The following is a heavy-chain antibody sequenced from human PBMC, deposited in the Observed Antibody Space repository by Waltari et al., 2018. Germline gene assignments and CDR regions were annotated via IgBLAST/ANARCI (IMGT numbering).Heavy chain of an antibody. D-gene: IGHD6-13*01. Sequence: EVQLVESGGGLVKPGGSLRLSCAASGFTFSSYSMNWVRQAPGKGREWVSSISSSSSYIYYADSVKGRFTISRDNAKNSLYLQMNSLRAEDTAVYYCASAAAPRGYWGQGTLVTVSS. V-gene: IGHV3-21*01. J-gene: IGHJ4*02. CDR1: GFTFSSYS. CDR2: ISSSSSYI. CDR3: ASAAAPRGY.